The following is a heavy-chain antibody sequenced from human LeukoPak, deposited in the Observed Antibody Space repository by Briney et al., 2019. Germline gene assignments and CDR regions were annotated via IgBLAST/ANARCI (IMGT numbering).Heavy chain of an antibody. CDR3: ARVYTSLIDY. CDR1: GYTFASNY. Sequence: GALKVSCKASGYTFASNYMHWVRQAPGQGLEWMGWINPNSGGTNYAQKFQGRVTMSRDTNISTAYMELSRLRSDDTAVYYCARVYTSLIDYWGQGTLVTVSS. V-gene: IGHV1-2*02. CDR2: INPNSGGT. J-gene: IGHJ4*02. D-gene: IGHD4-11*01.